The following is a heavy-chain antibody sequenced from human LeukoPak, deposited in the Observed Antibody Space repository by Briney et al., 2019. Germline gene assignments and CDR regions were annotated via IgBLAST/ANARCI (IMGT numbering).Heavy chain of an antibody. CDR2: ITSTSSYI. J-gene: IGHJ6*03. Sequence: AGGSLRLSCAASGFTFSSYSMNWVRQAPGKGLEWVSSITSTSSYIYYADSVKGRFTISRDNAENSLYLQMNSLRVEDTAVYYCARDPYSGSYGDYYYYMDVWGKGTTVTISS. CDR1: GFTFSSYS. D-gene: IGHD1-26*01. CDR3: ARDPYSGSYGDYYYYMDV. V-gene: IGHV3-21*01.